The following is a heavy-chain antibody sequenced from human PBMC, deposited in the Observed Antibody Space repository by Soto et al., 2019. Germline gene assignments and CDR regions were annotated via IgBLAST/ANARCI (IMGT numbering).Heavy chain of an antibody. D-gene: IGHD1-26*01. J-gene: IGHJ6*02. V-gene: IGHV1-69*01. CDR2: IIPFFGTS. CDR1: GGTFSSYP. CDR3: ARVGHITGYGMAV. Sequence: QVQLVQSGAEVKKPGSSVKVSCEASGGTFSSYPINWLRQSPGQGLEWMGGIIPFFGTSNYAQKVKGRVTITADDSTSTAYMELRSLRSEDTAVYYCARVGHITGYGMAVWGQGTTVTVSS.